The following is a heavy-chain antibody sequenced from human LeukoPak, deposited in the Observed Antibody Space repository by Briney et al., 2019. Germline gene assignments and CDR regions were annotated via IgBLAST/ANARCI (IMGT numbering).Heavy chain of an antibody. J-gene: IGHJ6*03. CDR1: GFPFTSHW. Sequence: GGSLRLSCAASGFPFTSHWLSWFRQSPGRGLEWVAHINSDGSEKNYVDSVKGRFTISRDNSKNALYLQMNSLRDEDTAVYYCAKDRGYRSSSYYYYMDVWGKGTTVTVSS. D-gene: IGHD6-6*01. CDR3: AKDRGYRSSSYYYYMDV. V-gene: IGHV3-7*01. CDR2: INSDGSEK.